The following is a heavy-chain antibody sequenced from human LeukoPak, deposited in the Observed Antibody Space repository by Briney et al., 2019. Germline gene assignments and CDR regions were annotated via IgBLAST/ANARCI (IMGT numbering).Heavy chain of an antibody. J-gene: IGHJ4*02. Sequence: PGGSLRLSCAASGFTFSSYWMSWVRQAPGKGLEWVANIKQDGSEKYYVDSVKGRFTISRDNAKNSLYLQMNSLRAEDTAVYYCARESGFTAPNFDYWGQGTLVTVSS. CDR2: IKQDGSEK. CDR3: ARESGFTAPNFDY. V-gene: IGHV3-7*01. D-gene: IGHD3-16*01. CDR1: GFTFSSYW.